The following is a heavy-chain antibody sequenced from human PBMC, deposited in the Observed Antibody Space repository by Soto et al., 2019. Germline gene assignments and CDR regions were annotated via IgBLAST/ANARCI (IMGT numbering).Heavy chain of an antibody. D-gene: IGHD2-21*01. CDR3: SNGGTGDGYWDN. CDR2: ISANGGST. CDR1: GFTFSSYA. V-gene: IGHV3-23*01. J-gene: IGHJ4*02. Sequence: EVQLLESGGGLVQPGGSLRLSCVASGFTFSSYAMSWVRKAPGQGLEWVSAISANGGSTYYADSGKGRFTISSDNSKNALYLQLNSLRSEDTAVEYCSNGGTGDGYWDNWGRGTHVTVSS.